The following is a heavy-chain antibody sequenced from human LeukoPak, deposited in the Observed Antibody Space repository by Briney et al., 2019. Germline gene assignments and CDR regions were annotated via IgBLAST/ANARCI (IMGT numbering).Heavy chain of an antibody. V-gene: IGHV1-69*04. J-gene: IGHJ3*02. CDR2: IIPILGIA. D-gene: IGHD3-22*01. Sequence: SVKVSCKASGGTFSSYAISWVRQAPGQGLEWMGRIIPILGIANYAQKFQGRVTITADKSTSTAYMELSSLRSEDTAVYYCAKDPVVVAFYAFDIWGQGTMVTVSS. CDR1: GGTFSSYA. CDR3: AKDPVVVAFYAFDI.